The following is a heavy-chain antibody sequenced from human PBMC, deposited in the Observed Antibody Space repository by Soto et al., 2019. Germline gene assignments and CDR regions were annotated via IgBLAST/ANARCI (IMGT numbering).Heavy chain of an antibody. CDR3: ARGPPMGY. Sequence: SETLSLTCAVSGGSISSGGYSWSWIRQPPGKGLEWIGYIYHSGSTYYNPSLKSRGTISVDWAKNQFSLKLTSVTAADTAVYYCARGPPMGYWGQRTLVTVSS. CDR1: GGSISSGGYS. CDR2: IYHSGST. D-gene: IGHD3-16*01. J-gene: IGHJ4*02. V-gene: IGHV4-30-2*01.